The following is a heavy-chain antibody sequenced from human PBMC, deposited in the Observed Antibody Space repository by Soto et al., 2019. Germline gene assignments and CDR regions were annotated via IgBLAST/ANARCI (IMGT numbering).Heavy chain of an antibody. CDR1: GYAFSNND. D-gene: IGHD2-2*01. J-gene: IGHJ5*02. Sequence: QVQLVKSGAAVKKPGASVKVSCQASGYAFSNNDISWVRQGTGQGLEWMGWMNPNSGHGGYAHKFQGRVTMALYTATGTAYMELSSLTSDDTSIYYCSRMPTSGTLNWFDPWGQGNLVTISS. V-gene: IGHV1-8*01. CDR3: SRMPTSGTLNWFDP. CDR2: MNPNSGHG.